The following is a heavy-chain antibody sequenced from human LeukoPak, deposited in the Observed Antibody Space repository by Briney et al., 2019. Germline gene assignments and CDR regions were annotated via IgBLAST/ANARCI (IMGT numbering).Heavy chain of an antibody. V-gene: IGHV1-46*03. CDR2: INPSGGST. Sequence: ASVKVPCKASGYTFTSYYMHWVRQAPGQGLEWMGIINPSGGSTSYAQKFQDRVTMTRDTSTSTVYMELSSLRSEDTAVYYCAREGVAVARGYYYYMDVWGKGTTVTVSS. CDR3: AREGVAVARGYYYYMDV. CDR1: GYTFTSYY. J-gene: IGHJ6*03. D-gene: IGHD6-19*01.